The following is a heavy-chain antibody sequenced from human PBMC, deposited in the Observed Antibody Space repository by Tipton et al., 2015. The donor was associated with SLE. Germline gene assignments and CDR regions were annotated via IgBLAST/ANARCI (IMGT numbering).Heavy chain of an antibody. V-gene: IGHV4-34*08. CDR1: GFKFDDHG. J-gene: IGHJ4*02. CDR3: ALLGSLLWFSPEGY. Sequence: LRLSCAASGFKFDDHGMSWIRQPPGKGLEWIGEINHSGSTNYNPSLKSRVTISVDTSKSQFSLKLSSVTAADTAVYYCALLGSLLWFSPEGYWGQGTLVTVSS. D-gene: IGHD3-10*01. CDR2: INHSGST.